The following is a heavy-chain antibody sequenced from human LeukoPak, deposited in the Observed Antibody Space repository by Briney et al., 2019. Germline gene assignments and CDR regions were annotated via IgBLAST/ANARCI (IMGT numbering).Heavy chain of an antibody. CDR1: GGSISTYY. Sequence: SETLSLTCTVSGGSISTYYWSWIRQPPGKGLEWIGYIYYSGSTNYNPSLRSRVTISVDTSKNQFSLKLSSVTAADTAVYYCARGGNCSGGSCYPDSYFDLWGRGTLVTVSS. CDR2: IYYSGST. V-gene: IGHV4-59*01. J-gene: IGHJ2*01. D-gene: IGHD2-15*01. CDR3: ARGGNCSGGSCYPDSYFDL.